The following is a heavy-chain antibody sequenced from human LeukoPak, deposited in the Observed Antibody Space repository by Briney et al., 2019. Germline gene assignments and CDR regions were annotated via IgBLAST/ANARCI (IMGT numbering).Heavy chain of an antibody. CDR2: ICYSGNT. Sequence: SETLSLTCTVSGGSISTSSYYCNWIRQPPGKGLEWVGSICYSGNTYYTSYLQSRVTISADTSKNRFSLLLTSVTAADTAVYYCARRVSDYFYYYIDFWGEGTTVIVSS. V-gene: IGHV4-39*01. CDR1: GGSISTSSYY. CDR3: ARRVSDYFYYYIDF. J-gene: IGHJ6*03.